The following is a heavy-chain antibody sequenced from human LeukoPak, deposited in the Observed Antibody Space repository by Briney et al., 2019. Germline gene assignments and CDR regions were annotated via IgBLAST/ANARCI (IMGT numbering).Heavy chain of an antibody. CDR3: ARGVDGYNLNWFDP. V-gene: IGHV1-69*01. J-gene: IGHJ5*02. D-gene: IGHD5-24*01. Sequence: SVKVSCKASGGTFSSYAISWVRQAPRQGLEWMGGIIPIFGTANYAQKFQGRVTITADESTSTAYMELSSLRSEDTAVYYCARGVDGYNLNWFDPWGQGTLVTVSS. CDR2: IIPIFGTA. CDR1: GGTFSSYA.